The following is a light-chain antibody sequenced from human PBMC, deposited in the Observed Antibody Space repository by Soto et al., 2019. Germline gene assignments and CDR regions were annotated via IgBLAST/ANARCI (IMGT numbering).Light chain of an antibody. CDR2: DAS. Sequence: DIQMTQYPSTLSASVGDSVTITSLASQSISPWLAWYQQKPGKAPKLVIFDASNLESGVPSRFSGSGSGTEFTLTISSLQPDDFATYYCLQYHTYRTFGQGTKVDIK. CDR1: QSISPW. J-gene: IGKJ1*01. V-gene: IGKV1-5*01. CDR3: LQYHTYRT.